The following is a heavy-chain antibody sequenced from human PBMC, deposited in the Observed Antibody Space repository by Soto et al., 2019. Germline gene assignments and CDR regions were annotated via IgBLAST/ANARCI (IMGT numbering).Heavy chain of an antibody. V-gene: IGHV4-39*01. J-gene: IGHJ4*02. Sequence: SETLSLTCTVSGGSLSPNYWGWIRQPPGKGLEWIGSIYYSGTTYYNPSLKSRVTISVDTSKNQFSLMLRSVTAADTAMYYCARHAQLGDYFDYWGQGSLVTVSS. CDR2: IYYSGTT. CDR3: ARHAQLGDYFDY. D-gene: IGHD1-1*01. CDR1: GGSLSPNY.